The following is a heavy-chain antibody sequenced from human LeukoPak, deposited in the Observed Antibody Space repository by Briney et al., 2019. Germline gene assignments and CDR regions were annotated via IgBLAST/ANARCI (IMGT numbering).Heavy chain of an antibody. V-gene: IGHV4-34*01. CDR3: ARGRGYYDSSGSLGPTFDY. CDR1: GGSFSGYY. D-gene: IGHD3-22*01. Sequence: SETLSLTCAVYGGSFSGYYWSWIRQPPGKGLEWIGEINHSGSTNYNPSLKSRVTISVDTSKNQFSLKLSSVTAADTAVYYCARGRGYYDSSGSLGPTFDYWGQGTLVTVSS. J-gene: IGHJ4*02. CDR2: INHSGST.